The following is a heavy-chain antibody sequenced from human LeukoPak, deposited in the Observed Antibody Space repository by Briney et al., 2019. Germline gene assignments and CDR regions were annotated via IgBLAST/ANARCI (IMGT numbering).Heavy chain of an antibody. V-gene: IGHV3-23*01. CDR1: GFTFSSYA. Sequence: GGSLRLSCAASGFTFSSYAMSWVRQAPGKGLEWVSAISGSGGSTYYADSVKGRFTISSDNSKNTLYLQMNSLRAEDTAVYYCARAMRGSYDYFDYWGQGTLVTVSS. CDR3: ARAMRGSYDYFDY. CDR2: ISGSGGST. J-gene: IGHJ4*02. D-gene: IGHD1-26*01.